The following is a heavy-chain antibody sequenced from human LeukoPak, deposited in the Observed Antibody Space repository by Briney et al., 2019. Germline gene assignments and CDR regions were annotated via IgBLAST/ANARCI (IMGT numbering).Heavy chain of an antibody. CDR3: AKDWYSGYERWFDP. D-gene: IGHD5-12*01. CDR2: ISGSGGST. CDR1: GFTLSSYA. V-gene: IGHV3-23*01. Sequence: GGSLRLSCAASGFTLSSYAMSWVRQAPGKGLEWVSAISGSGGSTYYADSVKGRFTISRDNSKNTLYLQMNSLRAEDTAIYYCAKDWYSGYERWFDPWGQGTLVTVSS. J-gene: IGHJ5*02.